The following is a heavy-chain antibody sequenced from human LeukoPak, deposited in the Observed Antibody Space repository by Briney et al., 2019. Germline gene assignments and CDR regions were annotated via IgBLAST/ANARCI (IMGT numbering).Heavy chain of an antibody. Sequence: ASVKVSCKAFGYTFTGYYMHWVRQAPGQGLEWMGRFDPNNGGTSYAQKFQGRVTITRDTSVSTDYMELSSLRSDDTAVYYCARVGEVVAATSGYYWGQGTLVTVSS. CDR1: GYTFTGYY. D-gene: IGHD2-15*01. CDR2: FDPNNGGT. V-gene: IGHV1-2*06. J-gene: IGHJ4*02. CDR3: ARVGEVVAATSGYY.